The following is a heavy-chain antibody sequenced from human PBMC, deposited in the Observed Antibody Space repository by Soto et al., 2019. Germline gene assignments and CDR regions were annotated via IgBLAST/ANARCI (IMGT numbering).Heavy chain of an antibody. D-gene: IGHD3-22*01. V-gene: IGHV4-59*01. CDR1: GASISNNY. CDR2: IYYSGRT. J-gene: IGHJ4*02. CDR3: ARDRRSSGYYGTFDY. Sequence: LSLTCTVSGASISNNYWSWIRQPPGRGLEHIGYIYYSGRTNYNPSLKGRVTISLDTSKNQFSLNLSSVTAADTAVYYCARDRRSSGYYGTFDYWGQGTLVTVSS.